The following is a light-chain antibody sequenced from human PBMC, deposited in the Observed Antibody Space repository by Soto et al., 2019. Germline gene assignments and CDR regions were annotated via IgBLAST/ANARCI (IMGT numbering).Light chain of an antibody. CDR1: SSDFGDYTS. CDR2: EVS. J-gene: IGLJ1*01. CDR3: SSYTSDSTYV. Sequence: QSALTQPASVSGSPGQSITISCTGTSSDFGDYTSVSWYQQHPGKAPKLVIYEVSDRPSGVSSRFSGSKSGNTASLTISGLQAEDEADYYCSSYTSDSTYVFGTGTKLTVL. V-gene: IGLV2-14*01.